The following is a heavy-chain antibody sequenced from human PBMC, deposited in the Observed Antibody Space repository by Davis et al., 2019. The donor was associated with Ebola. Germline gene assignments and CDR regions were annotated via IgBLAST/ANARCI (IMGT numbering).Heavy chain of an antibody. V-gene: IGHV3-7*01. D-gene: IGHD3-10*01. CDR2: INQYGNER. J-gene: IGHJ4*02. CDR3: ARDGGDSGIRFDS. Sequence: PGGSLRLSCVASGFTFTGYWMGWVRQAPGTGLEWVANINQYGNERYYVDSVKGRFTISRDSAKNSLFLQMNNLRAEDTAVYYCARDGGDSGIRFDSWGQGTLVTVSS. CDR1: GFTFTGYW.